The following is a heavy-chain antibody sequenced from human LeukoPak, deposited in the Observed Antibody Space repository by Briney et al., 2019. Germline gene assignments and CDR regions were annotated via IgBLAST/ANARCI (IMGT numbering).Heavy chain of an antibody. D-gene: IGHD1-1*01. CDR2: ISYDGSNK. CDR1: GFTFSSYW. CDR3: ASLYNWKVDRAFDI. J-gene: IGHJ3*02. V-gene: IGHV3-30-3*01. Sequence: PGGSLRLSCAASGFTFSSYWMHWVRQAPGKGLEWVAVISYDGSNKYYADSVKGRFTISRDNSKNTLYLQMNSLRAEDTAVYYCASLYNWKVDRAFDIWGQGTMVTVSS.